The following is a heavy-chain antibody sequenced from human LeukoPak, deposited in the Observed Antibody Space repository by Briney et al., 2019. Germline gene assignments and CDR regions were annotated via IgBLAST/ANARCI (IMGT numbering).Heavy chain of an antibody. J-gene: IGHJ4*02. Sequence: ASVTVSFKASGGTFSSYAISWVRQAPGQGLEWMGRIIPILGIANYAQKFQGRVTITADKSTSTAYMELSSLRSEDTAVYYCATLYGARDYWGQGTLVTVSS. CDR2: IIPILGIA. CDR1: GGTFSSYA. D-gene: IGHD4-17*01. V-gene: IGHV1-69*04. CDR3: ATLYGARDY.